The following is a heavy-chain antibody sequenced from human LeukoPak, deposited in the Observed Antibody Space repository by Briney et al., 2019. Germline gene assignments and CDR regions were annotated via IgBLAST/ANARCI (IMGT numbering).Heavy chain of an antibody. CDR3: AKRVVGSYD. D-gene: IGHD2-15*01. CDR2: ISGSGSST. CDR1: GFIFSSYA. V-gene: IGHV3-23*01. Sequence: GGSLRLSCAASGFIFSSYAMAWVRQAPGKGLEWVSAISGSGSSTYYADSVKGRFTISRDNSKNTLYLQMNSLRAKDSALYYCAKRVVGSYDWGQGTLVTVSS. J-gene: IGHJ4*02.